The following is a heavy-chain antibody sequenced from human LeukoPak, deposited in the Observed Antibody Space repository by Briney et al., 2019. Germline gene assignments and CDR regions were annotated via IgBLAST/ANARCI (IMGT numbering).Heavy chain of an antibody. J-gene: IGHJ3*01. Sequence: PGGSLRLSCAASGFTFSSYGMSWVRQAPGKGLEWVSVIYSGGSTYYADSVKGRFTISRDNSKNTLYLQMNSLRAEDTAVYYCAKETLVWGQGTMVTVSS. V-gene: IGHV3-23*03. CDR1: GFTFSSYG. CDR3: AKETLV. CDR2: IYSGGST.